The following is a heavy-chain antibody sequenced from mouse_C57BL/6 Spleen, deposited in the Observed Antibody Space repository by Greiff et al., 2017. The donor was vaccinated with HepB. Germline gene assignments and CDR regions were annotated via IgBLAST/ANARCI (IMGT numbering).Heavy chain of an antibody. Sequence: EVKLMESGGGLVKPGGSLKLSCAASGFTFSDYGMHWVRQAPEKGLEWVAYISSGSSTIYYADTVKGRFTISRDNAKNTLFLQMTSLRSEDTAMYYCARTGGLRAWFAYWGQGTLVTVSA. D-gene: IGHD2-4*01. J-gene: IGHJ3*01. CDR1: GFTFSDYG. CDR2: ISSGSSTI. V-gene: IGHV5-17*01. CDR3: ARTGGLRAWFAY.